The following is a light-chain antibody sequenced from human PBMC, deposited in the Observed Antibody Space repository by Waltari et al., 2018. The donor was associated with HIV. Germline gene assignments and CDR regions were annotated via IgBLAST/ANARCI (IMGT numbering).Light chain of an antibody. J-gene: IGLJ2*01. V-gene: IGLV3-19*01. CDR3: NSRDSSGNHVV. Sequence: SSELTQEPAVSVALGQTVSITCHGDSLRSYYAGWYQQKPVQAPVVVIYGKNNRPSGIPDRFSGSSSGNRAALTITGAQAEDEADYYCNSRDSSGNHVVFGGGTKLTVI. CDR2: GKN. CDR1: SLRSYY.